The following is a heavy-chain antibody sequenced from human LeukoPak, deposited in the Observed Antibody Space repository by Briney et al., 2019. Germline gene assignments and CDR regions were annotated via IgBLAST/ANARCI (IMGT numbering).Heavy chain of an antibody. CDR2: ISRSGAYS. J-gene: IGHJ1*01. CDR1: GFTFTKHG. V-gene: IGHV3-20*04. CDR3: ARGSLGPAY. D-gene: IGHD3-10*01. Sequence: PGGSLRLSCDVSGFTFTKHGMSWFRRPPGKGLEWVSSISRSGAYSHYAASVRGRFTISRDNSNDTLFLQMTGLQVADTAIYYCARGSLGPAYWGRGTLVAVSS.